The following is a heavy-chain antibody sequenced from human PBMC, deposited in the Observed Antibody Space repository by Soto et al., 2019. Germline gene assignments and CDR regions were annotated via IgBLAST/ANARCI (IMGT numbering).Heavy chain of an antibody. CDR2: ISGSGART. CDR1: GFTFSSYA. J-gene: IGHJ4*02. Sequence: QPGGSLRLSCAASGFTFSSYAMSWVRQAPGKGLEWVSVISGSGARTNYADSVKGRFTISRDNSKNTLYLQMNSLRAEDTSVYYCAKDWYCSSINCYGGFDYWGLGTLVTVSS. D-gene: IGHD2-2*01. CDR3: AKDWYCSSINCYGGFDY. V-gene: IGHV3-23*01.